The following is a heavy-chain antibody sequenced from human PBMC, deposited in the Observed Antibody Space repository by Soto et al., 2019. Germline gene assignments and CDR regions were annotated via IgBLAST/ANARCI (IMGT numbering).Heavy chain of an antibody. D-gene: IGHD3-3*01. Sequence: GPLRLFCAASGFTFSSYSMNWVRQPPGKGVEWIGNINFNEITYSSPSLKNRVTISIDTSNSSVSLKVNSVTAADTAVYHCARQRVSGDYDSWGQGTLVTVSS. CDR3: ARQRVSGDYDS. CDR1: GFTFSSYSMN. V-gene: IGHV4-39*01. J-gene: IGHJ4*02. CDR2: INFNEIT.